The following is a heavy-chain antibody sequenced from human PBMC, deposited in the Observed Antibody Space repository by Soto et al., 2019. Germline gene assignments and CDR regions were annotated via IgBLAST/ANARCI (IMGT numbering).Heavy chain of an antibody. J-gene: IGHJ5*02. CDR1: GFTFSHYA. V-gene: IGHV3-23*01. Sequence: EVPLLESGGGLVQPGGSLRLSCTASGFTFSHYAMSWVRQAPGKGLEWVSGISGSGDSTYYADSVKGRFTISRDNSNNTQFLQMDSXXXXXXXXXXXXXXXXXXXXXVXNGLDPWGQGTLV. CDR2: ISGSGDST. CDR3: XXXXXXXXXXVXNGLDP.